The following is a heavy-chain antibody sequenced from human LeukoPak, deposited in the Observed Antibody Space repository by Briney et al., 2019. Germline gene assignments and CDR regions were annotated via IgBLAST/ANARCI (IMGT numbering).Heavy chain of an antibody. CDR1: GGTLSSYA. D-gene: IGHD3-22*01. V-gene: IGHV1-69*01. J-gene: IGHJ4*02. Sequence: ASVKVSCKASGGTLSSYAISWVRQAPGQGLEWMGGIIPIFGTANYAQKFQGRVTITADESTSTAYMELSSLRSEDTAVYYCARVGDYYDIDYWGQGTLVTVSS. CDR2: IIPIFGTA. CDR3: ARVGDYYDIDY.